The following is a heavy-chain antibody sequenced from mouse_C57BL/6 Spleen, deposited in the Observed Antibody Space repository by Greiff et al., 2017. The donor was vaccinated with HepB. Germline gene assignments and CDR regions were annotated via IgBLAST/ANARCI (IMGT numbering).Heavy chain of an antibody. Sequence: EVQLQQSGPVLVKPGASVKMSCKASGYTFTDYYMNWVKQSHGKSLEWIGVINPYNGGTSYNQKFKGKATLTVGKSSSTAYMELNSLTSEDSAVYYCARRRDGYPFDYWGQGTTLTVSS. CDR1: GYTFTDYY. D-gene: IGHD2-3*01. CDR2: INPYNGGT. V-gene: IGHV1-19*01. J-gene: IGHJ2*01. CDR3: ARRRDGYPFDY.